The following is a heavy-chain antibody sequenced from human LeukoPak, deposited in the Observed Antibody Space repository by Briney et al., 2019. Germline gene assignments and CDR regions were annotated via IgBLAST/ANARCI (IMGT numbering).Heavy chain of an antibody. V-gene: IGHV3-30*09. CDR1: GFIISTYA. D-gene: IGHD2-2*02. J-gene: IGHJ4*02. Sequence: GGSLRLSCTASGFIISTYAIHWARQAPGRGLEWVAAISYDGSNEFYADSVKGRFAISRDGSKNTAYLQMNSLRAEDSAIYYCARGYCTTTSCYNDYWGQGTLVTVSS. CDR2: ISYDGSNE. CDR3: ARGYCTTTSCYNDY.